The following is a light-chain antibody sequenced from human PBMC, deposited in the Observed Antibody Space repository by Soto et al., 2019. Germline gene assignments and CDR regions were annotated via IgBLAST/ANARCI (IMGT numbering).Light chain of an antibody. CDR1: SSDVGGYNY. J-gene: IGLJ2*01. CDR2: EVS. Sequence: QSVLTQPASVSGSPGQSITISCTGTSSDVGGYNYVSWYQQHPGKAPKLMIYEVSNRPSGVSNRFSGSKSSNTASLTISGLQAEDEADYYCSSYTSSSTLEFGGGTKLTVL. V-gene: IGLV2-14*01. CDR3: SSYTSSSTLE.